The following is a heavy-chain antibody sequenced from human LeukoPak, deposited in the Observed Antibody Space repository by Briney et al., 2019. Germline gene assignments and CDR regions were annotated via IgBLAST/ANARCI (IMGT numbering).Heavy chain of an antibody. J-gene: IGHJ6*02. CDR1: GGTFSSYA. V-gene: IGHV1-69*13. CDR2: IIPIFGTA. Sequence: SVKVSCKASGGTFSSYAISWVRQAPGQGLEWMGGIIPIFGTANYAQKFQGRVTITADESTSTAYMELSSLRSEDTAVYYCARGGEYCSGGSCYSGYYYYGMDVWGQGTTVTVSS. D-gene: IGHD2-15*01. CDR3: ARGGEYCSGGSCYSGYYYYGMDV.